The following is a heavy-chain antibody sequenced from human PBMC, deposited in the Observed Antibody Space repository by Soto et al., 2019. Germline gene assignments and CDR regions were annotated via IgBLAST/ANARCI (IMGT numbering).Heavy chain of an antibody. V-gene: IGHV4-31*03. D-gene: IGHD3-10*01. CDR2: IYYSGST. J-gene: IGHJ4*02. CDR3: ARAGGYYYGSGSYYRAFDY. Sequence: QVQLQESGPGLVKPSQTLSLTCTVSGGSISSGGYYWSWISQHPGKGLEWIGYIYYSGSTYYNPSLKSRVTISVDTSKNQFSLKLSSVTAADTAVYYCARAGGYYYGSGSYYRAFDYWGQGTLVTVSS. CDR1: GGSISSGGYY.